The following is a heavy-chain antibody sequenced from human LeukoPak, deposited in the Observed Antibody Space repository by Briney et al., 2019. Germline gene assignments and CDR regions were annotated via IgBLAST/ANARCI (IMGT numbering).Heavy chain of an antibody. Sequence: PSETLSLTCAVYGGSFSGYYWTWIRQPPEKGLEWIGEINDSGGTDYSPSLRSRVTISIDTSKNQFSLKLSSVTAADTAVYYCARGRHYYGSGSYYANWFDPWGQGTLVTVSS. D-gene: IGHD3-10*01. CDR1: GGSFSGYY. CDR3: ARGRHYYGSGSYYANWFDP. J-gene: IGHJ5*02. V-gene: IGHV4-34*01. CDR2: INDSGGT.